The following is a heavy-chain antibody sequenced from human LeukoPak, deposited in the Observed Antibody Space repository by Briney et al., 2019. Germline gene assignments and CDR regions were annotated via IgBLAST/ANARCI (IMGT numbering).Heavy chain of an antibody. CDR1: GYSISSGYY. J-gene: IGHJ5*02. D-gene: IGHD3-3*01. V-gene: IGHV4-38-2*01. CDR3: ARLYSYYDFWSGYFNWFDP. Sequence: PSETLSLTCAVSGYSISSGYYWGWIRQPPGKGLEWIGSIYHSGSTYYNPSLKGRVTISVDTSKNQFSLKLSSVTAADTAVYYCARLYSYYDFWSGYFNWFDPWGQGTLVTVSS. CDR2: IYHSGST.